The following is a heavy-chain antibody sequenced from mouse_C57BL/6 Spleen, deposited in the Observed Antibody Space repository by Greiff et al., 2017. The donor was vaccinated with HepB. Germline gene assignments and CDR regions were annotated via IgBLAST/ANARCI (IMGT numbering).Heavy chain of an antibody. CDR3: ARCIYYYGEGFAY. D-gene: IGHD1-1*01. V-gene: IGHV1-82*01. Sequence: QVQLQQSGPELVKPGASVKISCKASGYAFSSSWMNWVKQRPGKGLEWIGRIYPGDGDTNYNGKFKGKATLTADKSSSTAYMQLSSLTSEDSAVYFCARCIYYYGEGFAYWGQGTLVTVSA. CDR1: GYAFSSSW. J-gene: IGHJ3*01. CDR2: IYPGDGDT.